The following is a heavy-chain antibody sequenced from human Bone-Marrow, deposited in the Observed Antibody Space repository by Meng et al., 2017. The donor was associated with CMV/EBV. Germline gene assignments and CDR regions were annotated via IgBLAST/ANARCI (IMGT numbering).Heavy chain of an antibody. J-gene: IGHJ4*02. CDR1: GYSISSSSYY. V-gene: IGHV4-39*07. CDR3: ARGDTAMVCLDY. Sequence: SETLSLTCTVSGYSISSSSYYWGWIRQPPGKGLEWIGSIYYSGSTYYNPSLKSRVTISVDTSKNQFSLKLSSVTAADTAVYYCARGDTAMVCLDYWGQGTLVTVSS. D-gene: IGHD5-18*01. CDR2: IYYSGST.